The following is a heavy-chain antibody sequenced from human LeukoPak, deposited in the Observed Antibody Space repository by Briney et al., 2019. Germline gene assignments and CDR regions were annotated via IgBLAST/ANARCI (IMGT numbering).Heavy chain of an antibody. CDR2: ISLSGVT. V-gene: IGHV4-4*02. D-gene: IGHD1-26*01. Sequence: MPSGTLPLTCGVSGGSISSTNWWSWVRQPPGQGLEWIGEISLSGVTNYNPSLKSRVTMSLDRSKNHLSLTLTSVTAADTAVYYCSRESGAFSPFGYWGQGTLVTVSS. CDR1: GGSISSTNW. J-gene: IGHJ4*02. CDR3: SRESGAFSPFGY.